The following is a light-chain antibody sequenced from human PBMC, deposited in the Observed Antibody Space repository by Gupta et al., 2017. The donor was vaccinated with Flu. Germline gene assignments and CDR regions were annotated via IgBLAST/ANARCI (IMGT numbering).Light chain of an antibody. CDR1: SRDVGGYNY. CDR2: EVN. J-gene: IGLJ2*01. Sequence: SRDVGGYNYVAWYQQYPGRAPKLIISEVNTRPSGVSHRFSGSKSGNTASLSISGLQPEDEASYYCSSYTTSKTLVFGGGTKVTV. CDR3: SSYTTSKTLV. V-gene: IGLV2-14*01.